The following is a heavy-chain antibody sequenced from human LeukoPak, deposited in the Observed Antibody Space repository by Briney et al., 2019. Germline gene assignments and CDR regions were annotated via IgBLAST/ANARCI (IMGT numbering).Heavy chain of an antibody. J-gene: IGHJ6*03. CDR2: IYYSGST. D-gene: IGHD3-22*01. Sequence: SETLSLTCTVSGGSISSSSYYWGWIRQPPGKGLEWIGSIYYSGSTYYNPSLKSRVTISVDTSKNQFSLKLSSVTAADTAVYYCARACRSDYYDSKAFYYYYMDVWGKGTTVTVSS. V-gene: IGHV4-39*01. CDR1: GGSISSSSYY. CDR3: ARACRSDYYDSKAFYYYYMDV.